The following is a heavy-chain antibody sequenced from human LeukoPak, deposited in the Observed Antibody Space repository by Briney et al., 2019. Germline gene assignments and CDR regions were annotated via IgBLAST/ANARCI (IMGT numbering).Heavy chain of an antibody. CDR2: MNQDGSGT. V-gene: IGHV3-74*01. J-gene: IGHJ4*02. Sequence: GGSLTLSCAVSGFTLSSNWMHWVRQAPGKGLEWVSRMNQDGSGTSYADSVKGRFTISRDTAKNTVYLQMNSLRAEDSAMYYCATVFDYWGQGTLVTVSS. CDR1: GFTLSSNW. CDR3: ATVFDY.